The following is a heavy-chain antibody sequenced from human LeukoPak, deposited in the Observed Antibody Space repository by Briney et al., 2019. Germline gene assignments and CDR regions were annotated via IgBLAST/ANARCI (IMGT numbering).Heavy chain of an antibody. CDR2: IIPIFGTA. CDR1: GGTFSSYA. V-gene: IGHV1-69*13. D-gene: IGHD6-13*01. J-gene: IGHJ1*01. CDR3: ARALVSSSWPEYFQH. Sequence: ASVKVSCKASGGTFSSYAISWVRQAPGQGLEWMGGIIPIFGTANYAQKFQGRVTITADESTSTAYMELSSLRSEDTAVYYCARALVSSSWPEYFQHWGQGTLVTVSS.